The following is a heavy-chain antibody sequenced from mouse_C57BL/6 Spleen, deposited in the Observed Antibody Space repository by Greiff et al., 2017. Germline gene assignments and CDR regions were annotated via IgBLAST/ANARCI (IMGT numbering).Heavy chain of an antibody. CDR1: GFNIKDDY. D-gene: IGHD1-1*01. CDR3: TEGANYYGSSHWYFDV. J-gene: IGHJ1*03. CDR2: IDPENGDT. Sequence: EVQLQESGAELVRPGASVKLSCTASGFNIKDDYMHWVKQRPEQGLEWIGWIDPENGDTEYASKFQGKATITADTSSNTAYLQLSSLTSEDTAVYYFTEGANYYGSSHWYFDVWGTGATVTVSS. V-gene: IGHV14-4*01.